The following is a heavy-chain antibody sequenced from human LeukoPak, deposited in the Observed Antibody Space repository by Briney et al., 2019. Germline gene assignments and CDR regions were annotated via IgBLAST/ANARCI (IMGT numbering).Heavy chain of an antibody. V-gene: IGHV1-69*13. CDR3: ARGPRYCTNGVCALPYNWFDP. J-gene: IGHJ5*02. D-gene: IGHD2-8*01. CDR2: IIPIFGTA. Sequence: SVKVSRKASGGTFSSYAISWVRQAPGQGLEWMGGIIPIFGTANYAQKFQGRVTITADESTSTAYMELSSLRSEDTAVYYCARGPRYCTNGVCALPYNWFDPWGQGTLVTVSS. CDR1: GGTFSSYA.